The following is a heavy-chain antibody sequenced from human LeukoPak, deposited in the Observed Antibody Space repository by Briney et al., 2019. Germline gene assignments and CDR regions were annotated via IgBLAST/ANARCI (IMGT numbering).Heavy chain of an antibody. J-gene: IGHJ4*02. Sequence: GGSLRLSCAASGFIFSSYSMSWVRQAPGKGLEWVSVITGSGGITYYADSVKGRFTISRDNSENIVYLQMNNLRAEDTAVYYCAGRVTGYSSGYVYWGQGTLVTVSS. CDR1: GFIFSSYS. CDR3: AGRVTGYSSGYVY. CDR2: ITGSGGIT. D-gene: IGHD5-18*01. V-gene: IGHV3-23*01.